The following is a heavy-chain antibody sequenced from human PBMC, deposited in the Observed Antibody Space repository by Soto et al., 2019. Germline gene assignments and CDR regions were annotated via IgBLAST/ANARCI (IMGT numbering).Heavy chain of an antibody. V-gene: IGHV3-23*01. CDR1: GFAFSNYA. Sequence: GGSLRLSCAASGFAFSNYAMHWVRQAPGKGLEWVSSISTSIDATYYTDSVKGRFTISRDDSKNTLYLQMNSLRAEDSAVYYCAKDRTVAARNFDYWGQGTQVTVSS. CDR2: ISTSIDAT. D-gene: IGHD6-6*01. J-gene: IGHJ4*02. CDR3: AKDRTVAARNFDY.